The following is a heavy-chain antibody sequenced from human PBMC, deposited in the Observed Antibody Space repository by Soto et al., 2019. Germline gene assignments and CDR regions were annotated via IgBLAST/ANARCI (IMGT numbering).Heavy chain of an antibody. V-gene: IGHV2-5*02. J-gene: IGHJ4*02. CDR1: GFSLSTSAVG. Sequence: QITLKESGPTLVKPTQTLTLTCTVSGFSLSTSAVGVGWIRQPPGKALEWLALIYWDDEKCYNPSLKNRLTITQDTSRDQVVLIMTDMDPVDTATYFCAHRHYSGSLDYWGQGILVTVSS. CDR3: AHRHYSGSLDY. D-gene: IGHD3-10*01. CDR2: IYWDDEK.